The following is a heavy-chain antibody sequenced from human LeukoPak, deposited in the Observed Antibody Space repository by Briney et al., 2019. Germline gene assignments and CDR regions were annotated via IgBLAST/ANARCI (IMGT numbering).Heavy chain of an antibody. CDR3: ARDNCDY. CDR2: IKQDGSEK. Sequence: GGSLRLSCAASGFTFSSYSMSWVRQAPGKGLEWVANIKQDGSEKYYVDSVKGRFTISRDNAKNSLYLQMNSLRAEDTAVYYCARDNCDYWGQGTLVTVSS. CDR1: GFTFSSYS. J-gene: IGHJ4*02. V-gene: IGHV3-7*01.